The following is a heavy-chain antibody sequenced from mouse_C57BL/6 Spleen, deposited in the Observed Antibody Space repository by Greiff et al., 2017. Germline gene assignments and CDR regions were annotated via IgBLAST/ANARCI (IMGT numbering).Heavy chain of an antibody. Sequence: QVQLQQPGAELVKPGASVKLSCKASGYTFTSYWMHWVKQRPGQGLEWIGMIHPNSGSTNYNEKFKSKATLTVDKSSSTAYMQLSSLTSEDSAVYYCARPPIYYGTPFAYWGQGTLVTVSA. D-gene: IGHD2-1*01. CDR1: GYTFTSYW. CDR2: IHPNSGST. J-gene: IGHJ3*01. V-gene: IGHV1-64*01. CDR3: ARPPIYYGTPFAY.